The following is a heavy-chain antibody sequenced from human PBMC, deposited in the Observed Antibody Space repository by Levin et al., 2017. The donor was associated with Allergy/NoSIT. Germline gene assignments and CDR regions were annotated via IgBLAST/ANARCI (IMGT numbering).Heavy chain of an antibody. CDR2: INPNTGDT. CDR3: ARGGAYADNWFDP. J-gene: IGHJ5*02. V-gene: IGHV1-2*06. CDR1: GYTFADYF. D-gene: IGHD5-12*01. Sequence: AASVKVSCKTFGYTFADYFVHWVRQAPGQGLEWMGRINPNTGDTDFAQKFQARATLTKDTSISTAYMELSRLTSDDTAIYYCARGGAYADNWFDPWGQGTPVTVSS.